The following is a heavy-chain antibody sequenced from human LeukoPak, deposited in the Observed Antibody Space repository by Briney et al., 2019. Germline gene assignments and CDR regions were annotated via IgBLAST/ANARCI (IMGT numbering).Heavy chain of an antibody. CDR3: ARTPVDTAMFDY. J-gene: IGHJ4*02. Sequence: SETLSLTCTVSGGSVSSGSYYWSWIRQPPGKGLEWIGFIYYSGSTNYNPSLKSRVTISVDTSKNQFSLKLSSVTAADTAVYYCARTPVDTAMFDYWGQGTLVTVSS. CDR2: IYYSGST. CDR1: GGSVSSGSYY. D-gene: IGHD5-18*01. V-gene: IGHV4-61*01.